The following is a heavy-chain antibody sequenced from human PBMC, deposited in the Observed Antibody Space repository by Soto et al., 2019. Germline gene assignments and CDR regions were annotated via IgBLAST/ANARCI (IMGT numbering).Heavy chain of an antibody. CDR3: AKDMKREGMIVVVRNSGFDL. CDR2: ISGGGSTT. J-gene: IGHJ5*02. CDR1: VFTFSDYG. V-gene: IGHV3-23*01. D-gene: IGHD3-22*01. Sequence: LRLSCAVSVFTFSDYGMSWGRQAPGKGLEWVSFISGGGSTTYYADFVKGRFTISRDNSKNTLYLQMNSLSAEDTAVYYCAKDMKREGMIVVVRNSGFDLWGQGTLVTVSS.